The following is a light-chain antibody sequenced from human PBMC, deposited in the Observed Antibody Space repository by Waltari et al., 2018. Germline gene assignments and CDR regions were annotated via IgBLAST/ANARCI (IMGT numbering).Light chain of an antibody. V-gene: IGKV3-20*01. CDR2: GAS. Sequence: EIVLTQSPGTLSLSPGERATLSCRASQDVDSNHLAWYQQKPGQAPRVLIYGASSRATGIPDRFSVSGSGTDFTLTISRLEPEDFAMYYCQQYVSAPRTFGQGTKVEMK. CDR1: QDVDSNH. CDR3: QQYVSAPRT. J-gene: IGKJ1*01.